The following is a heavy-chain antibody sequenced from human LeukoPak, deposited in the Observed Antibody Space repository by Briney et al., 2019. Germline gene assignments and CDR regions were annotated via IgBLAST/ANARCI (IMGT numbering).Heavy chain of an antibody. CDR1: GGSISSYY. D-gene: IGHD2-2*02. J-gene: IGHJ6*03. V-gene: IGHV4-59*12. CDR3: ARDREYCSSTSCYTVYMDV. Sequence: SETLSLTCTVSGGSISSYYWSWIRQPPGKGLEWIGYIYYSGSTNYNPSLKSRVTISVDTSKNQFSLKLSSVTAADTAVYYCARDREYCSSTSCYTVYMDVWGKGTTVTVSS. CDR2: IYYSGST.